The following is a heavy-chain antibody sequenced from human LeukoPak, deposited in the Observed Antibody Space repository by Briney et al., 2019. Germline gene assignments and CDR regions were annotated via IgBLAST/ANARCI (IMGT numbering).Heavy chain of an antibody. CDR2: IYYSGNT. V-gene: IGHV4-39*01. Sequence: SETLSLTCTVSGGSISSSSYYWGWIRQPPGKGLEWIGSIYYSGNTYYNPSLKSRVTISVDTSKNQFSLELNSVAAADTAVYYCARHATVTSFTFAHWGQGTLVTVSS. J-gene: IGHJ4*02. CDR3: ARHATVTSFTFAH. D-gene: IGHD4-17*01. CDR1: GGSISSSSYY.